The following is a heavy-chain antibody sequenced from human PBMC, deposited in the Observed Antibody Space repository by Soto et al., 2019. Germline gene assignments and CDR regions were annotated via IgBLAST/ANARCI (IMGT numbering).Heavy chain of an antibody. CDR2: IYTSGST. D-gene: IGHD1-26*01. CDR1: GGSISRYY. Sequence: KASETLSLTCTVSGGSISRYYWSWIRQPAGKGLEWIGRIYTSGSTNYNPSLKSRVTMSVDTSKNQFSLKLSSVTAADTAVYYCAGGSGSYYAPVDYWGQGTLVTVSS. J-gene: IGHJ4*02. V-gene: IGHV4-4*07. CDR3: AGGSGSYYAPVDY.